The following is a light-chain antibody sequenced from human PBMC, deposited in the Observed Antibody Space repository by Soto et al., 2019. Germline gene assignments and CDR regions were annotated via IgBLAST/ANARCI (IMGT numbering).Light chain of an antibody. CDR2: GAS. Sequence: EIVLTQSPGSLSLSPGERATLSCRASQRVSNNLVAWYQQKSGQAPRLLISGASTRATGVSDRFSGSGSGTDFALTISRLEPEDVAVYYCLQDGDFYTFGQGTNLELK. V-gene: IGKV3-20*01. CDR1: QRVSNNL. J-gene: IGKJ2*01. CDR3: LQDGDFYT.